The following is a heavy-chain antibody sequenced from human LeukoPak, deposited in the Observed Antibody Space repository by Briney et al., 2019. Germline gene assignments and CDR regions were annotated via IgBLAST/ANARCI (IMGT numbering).Heavy chain of an antibody. CDR3: ARGQRGYNWNDRWFDP. CDR1: GFNFSSYS. D-gene: IGHD1-20*01. Sequence: GSLRLSYAASGFNFSSYSMNWVRQAPGKGLEWIWEINHSGSTNYNPSLKSRVTISVDTSKNQFSLKLSSVTAADTAVYYCARGQRGYNWNDRWFDPWGQGTLVTVSS. CDR2: INHSGST. J-gene: IGHJ5*02. V-gene: IGHV4-34*01.